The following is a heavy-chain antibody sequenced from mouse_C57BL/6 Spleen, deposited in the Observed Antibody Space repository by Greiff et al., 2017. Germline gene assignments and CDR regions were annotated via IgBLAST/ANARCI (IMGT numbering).Heavy chain of an antibody. D-gene: IGHD2-5*01. V-gene: IGHV1-53*01. J-gene: IGHJ2*01. CDR3: ARAYYSNFEEVGYFDY. Sequence: QVQLQQSGTELVKPGASVKLSCKASGYTFTSYWMHWVKQRPGQGLEWIGNINPSNGGTNYNEKFKSKATLTVDKSSSTAYMQLSSLTSEDSAVYYCARAYYSNFEEVGYFDYWGQGTTLTVSS. CDR1: GYTFTSYW. CDR2: INPSNGGT.